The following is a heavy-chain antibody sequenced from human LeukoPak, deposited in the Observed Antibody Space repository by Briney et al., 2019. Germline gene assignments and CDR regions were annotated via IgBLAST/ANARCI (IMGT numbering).Heavy chain of an antibody. V-gene: IGHV3-30*02. D-gene: IGHD6-13*01. J-gene: IGHJ4*02. Sequence: PGGSLRLSCAASGFTFSSYGMHWVRQAPGKGLEWVAFIRYDGSNKYYADSVKGRFTISRDNSKNMLYLQMNSLRAEDTAVYYCAKVIAAAGPFDYWGQGTLVTVSS. CDR2: IRYDGSNK. CDR1: GFTFSSYG. CDR3: AKVIAAAGPFDY.